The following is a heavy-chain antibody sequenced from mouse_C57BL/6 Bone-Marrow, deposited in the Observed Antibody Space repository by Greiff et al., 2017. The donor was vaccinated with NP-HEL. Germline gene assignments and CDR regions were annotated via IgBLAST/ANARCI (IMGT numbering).Heavy chain of an antibody. D-gene: IGHD2-2*01. J-gene: IGHJ1*03. Sequence: EVQGVESGGGLVKPGGSLKLSCAASGFTFSSYAMSWVRQTPEKRLEWVATISDGGSYTYYPDNVKGRFTFSRDNAKNNLYLQMSHLKSEDTAMYYCARDDGYDVWYFDVWGTGTTVTVSS. CDR1: GFTFSSYA. CDR3: ARDDGYDVWYFDV. CDR2: ISDGGSYT. V-gene: IGHV5-4*01.